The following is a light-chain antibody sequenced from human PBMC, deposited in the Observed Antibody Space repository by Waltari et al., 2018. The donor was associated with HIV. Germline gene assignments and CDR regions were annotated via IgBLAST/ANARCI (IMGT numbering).Light chain of an antibody. CDR3: VVWDARLNGLV. Sequence: QSVLTQPPSASGTPGPRVTIPCSGSRSHIGSDAVNWYQQFPGTAPKVLIYSNDQRPSGVPDRFSGSKSGTSASLAINGLQSEDEADYYCVVWDARLNGLVFGGGTKLTVL. V-gene: IGLV1-44*01. J-gene: IGLJ2*01. CDR2: SND. CDR1: RSHIGSDA.